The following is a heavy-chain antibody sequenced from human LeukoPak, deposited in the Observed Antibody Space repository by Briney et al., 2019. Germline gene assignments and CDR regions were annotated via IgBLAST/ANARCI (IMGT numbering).Heavy chain of an antibody. CDR3: ERGLYRGVTFLTWFDH. V-gene: IGHV4-34*01. CDR1: GGSFSGYY. D-gene: IGHD3-10*01. CDR2: INHSGST. Sequence: PSETLSLTCAVYGGSFSGYYWSWIRQPPGKGLGWIGEINHSGSTNYNPSLKSRVTISVDTSKNQFSLKLSSVTAADTAVYYCERGLYRGVTFLTWFDHWGQGTLVTVSS. J-gene: IGHJ5*02.